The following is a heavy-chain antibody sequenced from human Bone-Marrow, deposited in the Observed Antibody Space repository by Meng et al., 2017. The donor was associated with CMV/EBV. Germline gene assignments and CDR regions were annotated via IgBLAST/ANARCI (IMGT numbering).Heavy chain of an antibody. D-gene: IGHD3-3*01. CDR3: ARAIRGPIFGTTEQLYYFEY. J-gene: IGHJ4*02. Sequence: ASVKVSCKASGYTFTTYDINWVRQATGQGLEWMGWMDPKNGYTAYAQKFQGRVTMTRNTSLGTAYMELSNLRSEDTAVYYCARAIRGPIFGTTEQLYYFEYWGQGTLVTVYS. CDR2: MDPKNGYT. V-gene: IGHV1-8*01. CDR1: GYTFTTYD.